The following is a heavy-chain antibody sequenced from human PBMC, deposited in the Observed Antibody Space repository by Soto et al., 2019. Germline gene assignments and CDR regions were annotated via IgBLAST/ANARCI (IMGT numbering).Heavy chain of an antibody. CDR3: AKDHMTTVTTAYYYYGMDV. CDR2: ISGSGGST. V-gene: IGHV3-23*01. Sequence: EVQLLESGGGLVQPGGSLRLSCAASGFTFSSYAMSWVRQAPGKGLEWVSAISGSGGSTYYADSVKVRFTISRDNSKNTLYLQMNSLRAEDTAVYYCAKDHMTTVTTAYYYYGMDVRGQRTTVTVSS. CDR1: GFTFSSYA. J-gene: IGHJ6*02. D-gene: IGHD4-4*01.